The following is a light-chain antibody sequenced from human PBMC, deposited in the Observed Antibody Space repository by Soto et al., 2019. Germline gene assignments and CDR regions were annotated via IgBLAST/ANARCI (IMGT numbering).Light chain of an antibody. V-gene: IGKV3-20*01. CDR2: GAS. Sequence: EIVMTQSPATLSVSPGERATLSCRASQSVSSSYLAWYQQKPGQAPRLLIYGASSRATGIPDRFSGSGSGTDFTLTISRLEPEDFAVYYCQQYGSSALTFGGGTKV. CDR3: QQYGSSALT. CDR1: QSVSSSY. J-gene: IGKJ4*01.